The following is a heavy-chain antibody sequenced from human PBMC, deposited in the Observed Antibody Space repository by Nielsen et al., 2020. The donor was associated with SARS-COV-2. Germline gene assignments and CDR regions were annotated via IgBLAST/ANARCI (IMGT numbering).Heavy chain of an antibody. CDR3: ARDQTTLTGAEYYPH. Sequence: ASVKVSCKTSGYTFTTYAIHWVRQAPGQRLEWMGWINVGNTNRKYSEKFQGRATITTDISASTAYMELSGLRSEDTAIYYCARDQTTLTGAEYYPHWGQGTFVSVSS. J-gene: IGHJ1*01. CDR2: INVGNTNR. D-gene: IGHD4-17*01. CDR1: GYTFTTYA. V-gene: IGHV1-3*01.